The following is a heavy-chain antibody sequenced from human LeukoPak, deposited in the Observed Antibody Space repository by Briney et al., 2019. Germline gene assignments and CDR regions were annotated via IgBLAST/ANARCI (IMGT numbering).Heavy chain of an antibody. D-gene: IGHD5/OR15-5a*01. CDR3: ARVLRNYYYYMDV. Sequence: SETLSLTCAVYGGSFSGYYWSWIRQPPGKGLEWIGEINHSGSTNYNPSLKSRVTISVDTSKNQFSLKLSSVTAANTAVYYCARVLRNYYYYMDVWGEGTPVTVSS. J-gene: IGHJ6*03. V-gene: IGHV4-34*01. CDR2: INHSGST. CDR1: GGSFSGYY.